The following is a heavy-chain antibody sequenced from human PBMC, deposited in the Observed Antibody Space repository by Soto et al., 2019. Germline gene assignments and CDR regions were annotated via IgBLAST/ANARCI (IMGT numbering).Heavy chain of an antibody. CDR2: ISSTTNYI. CDR1: GFTFTRYS. CDR3: ARESEDLTSNFDY. J-gene: IGHJ4*02. V-gene: IGHV3-21*06. Sequence: EVQLVASGGGLVKPGGSLRLSCAASGFTFTRYSRNWVRQAPGKGLEWVSSISSTTNYIYYGDSMKGRFTISRDNAKNSLYLKMNSLRAEDTAVYYCARESEDLTSNFDYWGQGTLVTVSS.